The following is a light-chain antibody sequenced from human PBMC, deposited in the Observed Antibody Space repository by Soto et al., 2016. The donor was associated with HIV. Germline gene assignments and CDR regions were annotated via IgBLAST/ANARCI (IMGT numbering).Light chain of an antibody. J-gene: IGKJ1*01. CDR1: QSIGSW. V-gene: IGKV1-5*03. CDR2: KAS. Sequence: DIQMTQSPSTLSASVGDRVTITCRASQSIGSWLAWYQQKPGKAPKLLLYKASSLESGVPSRFSGSGSGTEFTLIIGSLQPDDFATYYCQQYNSYSRTFGQGTKVEIK. CDR3: QQYNSYSRT.